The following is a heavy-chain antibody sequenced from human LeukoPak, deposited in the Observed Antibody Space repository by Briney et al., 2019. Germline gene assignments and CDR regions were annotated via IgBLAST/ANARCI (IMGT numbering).Heavy chain of an antibody. V-gene: IGHV4-39*07. CDR3: AYCSSSWTVYYYYYMDV. D-gene: IGHD6-13*01. J-gene: IGHJ6*03. CDR1: GGSISSSSYY. Sequence: PSETLSLTCTVSGGSISSSSYYWGWIRQPPGKGLEWIGSIYYSGSTYYNPSLKSRVTISVDTSKNQFSLKLSSVTAADTAVYYCAYCSSSWTVYYYYYMDVWGKGTTVTVSS. CDR2: IYYSGST.